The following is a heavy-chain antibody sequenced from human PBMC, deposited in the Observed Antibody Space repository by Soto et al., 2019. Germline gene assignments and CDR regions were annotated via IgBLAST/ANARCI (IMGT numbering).Heavy chain of an antibody. CDR1: GYIFTTHG. CDR3: AGDYYDRSRSLDY. V-gene: IGHV1-18*01. J-gene: IGHJ4*02. CDR2: ISAYHGNT. D-gene: IGHD3-22*01. Sequence: QVQLVQSGVEVKKPGASVRVSCKASGYIFTTHGISWVRQAPGQGLEWMGWISAYHGNTNYAQRLQGRATMTIDTATSTAYMDLRSLRSDDTAVYYCAGDYYDRSRSLDYWGQGTLVTVSA.